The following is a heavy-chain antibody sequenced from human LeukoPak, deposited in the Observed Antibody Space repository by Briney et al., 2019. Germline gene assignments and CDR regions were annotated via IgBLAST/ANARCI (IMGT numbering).Heavy chain of an antibody. J-gene: IGHJ4*02. D-gene: IGHD3-22*01. V-gene: IGHV1-69*13. CDR3: ARLAQHRYYYDTSAYRYYFDY. CDR1: GGTFSSYA. Sequence: GASVKVSCKASGGTFSSYAISWVRQAPGQGLEWMGGIIPIFGTANYAQKFQGRVTITADESTSTAYMELRRLRSDDTAVYYCARLAQHRYYYDTSAYRYYFDYWGQGTLVTVSS. CDR2: IIPIFGTA.